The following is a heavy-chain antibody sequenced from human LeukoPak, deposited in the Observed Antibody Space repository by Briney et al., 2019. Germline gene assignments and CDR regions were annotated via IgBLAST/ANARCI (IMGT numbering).Heavy chain of an antibody. CDR1: GFTFSSYG. Sequence: PGGSLRLSCAASGFTFSSYGMHWVRQAPGEGLEWVAVIWYDGSNKYYADSVKGRFTISRDNSKNTPYLQMNSLRAEDTAVYYCAKDRVVYYYDSSGIDYWGQGTLVTVSS. D-gene: IGHD3-22*01. V-gene: IGHV3-33*06. CDR3: AKDRVVYYYDSSGIDY. J-gene: IGHJ4*02. CDR2: IWYDGSNK.